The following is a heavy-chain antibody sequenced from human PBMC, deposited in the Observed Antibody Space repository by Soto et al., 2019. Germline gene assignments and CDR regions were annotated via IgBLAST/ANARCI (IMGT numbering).Heavy chain of an antibody. J-gene: IGHJ6*02. D-gene: IGHD2-2*01. V-gene: IGHV4-30-4*08. CDR3: ERLAGYCSTNGCHGDYAMDV. CDR2: IYYSGTA. CDR1: GGSISIDDYY. Sequence: SETLSLTCTVSGGSISIDDYYWNWIRQHPGKGLEWIGYIYYSGTAYYNPSLKSRVTISVDTSKNQFSLRLTSVTAADTAVYYCERLAGYCSTNGCHGDYAMDVWGQGTTVTVSS.